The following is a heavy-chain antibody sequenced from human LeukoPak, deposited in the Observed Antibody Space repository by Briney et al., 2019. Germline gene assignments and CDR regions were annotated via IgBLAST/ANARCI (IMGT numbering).Heavy chain of an antibody. V-gene: IGHV3-66*01. CDR1: GFSVSSNY. D-gene: IGHD3-22*01. J-gene: IGHJ4*02. Sequence: GGSLRLSCAASGFSVSSNYMSWVRQAPGEGLEWVSAFYSGGTTYYADSVKGRFIISTDNFKNTLYLQMNSLRAEDTAVCYCARATTVITYFDLWGQGTLVTVSS. CDR3: ARATTVITYFDL. CDR2: FYSGGTT.